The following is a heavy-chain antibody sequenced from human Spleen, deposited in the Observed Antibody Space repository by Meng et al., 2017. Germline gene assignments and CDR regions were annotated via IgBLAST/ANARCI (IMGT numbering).Heavy chain of an antibody. V-gene: IGHV3-30*07. CDR3: AKPKERRYGDYVLDYFDY. CDR1: GFSFRSFA. D-gene: IGHD4-17*01. CDR2: ISYDGTEK. Sequence: GESLKISCAASGFSFRSFAMHWVRQAPGRGLEWVAVISYDGTEKLIADSVKGRFTISRDNSKNTLYLQMNSLRAEDTAVYYCAKPKERRYGDYVLDYFDYWGQGTRVTVAS. J-gene: IGHJ4*02.